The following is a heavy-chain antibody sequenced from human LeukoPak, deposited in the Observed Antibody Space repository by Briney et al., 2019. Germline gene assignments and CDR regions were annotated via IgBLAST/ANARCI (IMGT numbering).Heavy chain of an antibody. CDR3: ASAGYCSGGSCKRGDFDV. D-gene: IGHD2-15*01. CDR2: VIVGGTT. CDR1: AFTSSSSS. V-gene: IGHV3-23*01. J-gene: IGHJ3*01. Sequence: GGSQRLSCAASAFTSSSSSMRWVREAPGKGLEWVITVIVGGTTYYADTVNGRFTISRDNSENTLSLQMGSLRAEDTARYYCASAGYCSGGSCKRGDFDVWGQGTMVTVSS.